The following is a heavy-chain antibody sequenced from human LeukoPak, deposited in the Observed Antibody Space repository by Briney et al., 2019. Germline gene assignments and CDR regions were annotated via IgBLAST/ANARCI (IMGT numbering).Heavy chain of an antibody. V-gene: IGHV3-23*01. Sequence: GGSLRLSCAASGFTFSNAWMSWVRQAPGKGLEWVSAISGSGGSTYYADSVKGRFTISRDNSKNTMYLQMNSLRAEDTAVYYCAKGTGGLSAAAGTPGYWGQGTLVTVSS. J-gene: IGHJ4*02. D-gene: IGHD6-13*01. CDR3: AKGTGGLSAAAGTPGY. CDR1: GFTFSNAW. CDR2: ISGSGGST.